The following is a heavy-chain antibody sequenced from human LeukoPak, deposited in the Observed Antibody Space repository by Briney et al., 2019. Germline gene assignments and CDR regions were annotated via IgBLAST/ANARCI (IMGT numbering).Heavy chain of an antibody. CDR2: ISGSGSDI. D-gene: IGHD1-7*01. CDR3: ARRTFPNDAFDI. CDR1: GFTFSAFS. J-gene: IGHJ3*02. V-gene: IGHV3-21*01. Sequence: GGSLRLSCAASGFTFSAFSMNWVRQTPGKGLEWVSAISGSGSDIYYADSVKGRFTISRDNPKRSLYLQMNSLRAEDTAVYYCARRTFPNDAFDIWGQGTMVTVSS.